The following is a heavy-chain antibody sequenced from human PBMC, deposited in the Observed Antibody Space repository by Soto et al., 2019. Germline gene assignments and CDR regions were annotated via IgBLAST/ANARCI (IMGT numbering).Heavy chain of an antibody. CDR3: ARTRDDSSSQH. Sequence: PSETLSLTCAVSGGSISSYGWSWVRQAPGKGLEWVGYICYSGSTNYNASLVSRGTISVDASKKQFLLKLSSVTAADTAVYYCARTRDDSSSQHWGQGPLGTVSS. V-gene: IGHV4-59*08. CDR1: GGSISSYG. D-gene: IGHD3-22*01. CDR2: ICYSGST. J-gene: IGHJ1*01.